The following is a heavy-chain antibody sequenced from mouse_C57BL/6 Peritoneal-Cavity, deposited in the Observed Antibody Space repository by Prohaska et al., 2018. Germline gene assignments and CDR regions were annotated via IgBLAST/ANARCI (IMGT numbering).Heavy chain of an antibody. CDR3: AGDRYGYWYFDV. CDR1: GFPITSGYY. J-gene: IGHJ1*03. CDR2: ISNSGET. D-gene: IGHD1-1*02. V-gene: IGHV12-3*01. Sequence: QMQLQESGPGLVKPSQSLFLTCSITGFPITSGYYWIWIRQSPGKPLEWKRYISNSGETFYNQAIQRSIAINRETTKNQLLSKLKSVNTEDTAMDYGAGDRYGYWYFDVWGTGTTVTVSS.